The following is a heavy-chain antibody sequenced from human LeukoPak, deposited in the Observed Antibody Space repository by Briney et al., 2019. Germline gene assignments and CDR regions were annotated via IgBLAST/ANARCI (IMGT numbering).Heavy chain of an antibody. V-gene: IGHV4-34*01. Sequence: SETLSLTCAVYGGSFSGYYWSWIRQPPGKGLEWIGEINHSGSTNYNPSLKSRVTISVDTSKNQFSLKLSSVTAADTAVYYCARGRGYCSGGSCHPAYWGQGTLVTVSS. CDR3: ARGRGYCSGGSCHPAY. J-gene: IGHJ4*02. CDR1: GGSFSGYY. D-gene: IGHD2-15*01. CDR2: INHSGST.